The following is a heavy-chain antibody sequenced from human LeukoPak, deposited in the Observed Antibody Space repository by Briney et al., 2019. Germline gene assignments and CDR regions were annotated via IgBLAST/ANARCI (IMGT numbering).Heavy chain of an antibody. CDR2: INPNSGGT. J-gene: IGHJ4*02. D-gene: IGHD3-22*01. CDR1: GYTFTGYY. CDR3: ARVRYDSSGYGFDY. Sequence: GPSVKVSCKASGYTFTGYYMYWVRQAPGQGLEWIGRINPNSGGTNYAQKFQGRVTMTRDTSTSTVYMELSSLRSEDTAVYYCARVRYDSSGYGFDYWGQGTLVTVSS. V-gene: IGHV1-2*06.